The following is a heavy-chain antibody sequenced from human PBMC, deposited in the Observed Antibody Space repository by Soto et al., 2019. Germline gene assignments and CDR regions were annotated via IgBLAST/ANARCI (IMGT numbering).Heavy chain of an antibody. D-gene: IGHD3-16*01. V-gene: IGHV2-5*02. CDR1: GFSLTSRPVG. CDR3: AHRRNYDGSWNEGVFDY. J-gene: IGHJ4*02. CDR2: IYWDDDK. Sequence: QITLKESGPTLVKPTQTLTLTCTFSGFSLTSRPVGVGWVRQPPGKALEWLVFIYWDDDKRYSPSLRSTLTVTKDASTNQVVLTLTNMDPVDTATYYCAHRRNYDGSWNEGVFDYWGQGILVTVSS.